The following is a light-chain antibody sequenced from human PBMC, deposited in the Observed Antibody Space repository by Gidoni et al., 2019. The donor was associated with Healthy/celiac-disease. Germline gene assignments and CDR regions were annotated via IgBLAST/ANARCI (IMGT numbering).Light chain of an antibody. V-gene: IGKV1-39*01. CDR3: QQSYSTPWP. J-gene: IGKJ2*01. CDR2: AAS. CDR1: QSISSY. Sequence: DIQLTPSPSSLSASVGDRVTITCRASQSISSYLNWYQQKPGKAPKLLIYAASSLQSGVPSRFSGSGSGTDFTLTISSLQPEDFATYYCQQSYSTPWPFGQGTKLEIK.